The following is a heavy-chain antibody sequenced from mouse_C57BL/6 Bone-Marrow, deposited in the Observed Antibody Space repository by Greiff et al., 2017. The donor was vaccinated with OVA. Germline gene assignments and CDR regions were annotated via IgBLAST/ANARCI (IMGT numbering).Heavy chain of an antibody. CDR3: ARLRRRGYAMDY. D-gene: IGHD2-12*01. Sequence: EVQLQQSGPELVKPGASVKISCKASGYTFTDYYMNWVKQSHGKSLEWIGDINPNNGGTSYNQKFKGKATLTVDKSSSTAYMELRSLTSEDSAVYYCARLRRRGYAMDYWGQGTSVTVSS. CDR2: INPNNGGT. J-gene: IGHJ4*01. CDR1: GYTFTDYY. V-gene: IGHV1-26*01.